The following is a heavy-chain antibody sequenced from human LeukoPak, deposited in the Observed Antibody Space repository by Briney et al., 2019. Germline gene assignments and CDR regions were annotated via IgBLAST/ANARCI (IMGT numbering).Heavy chain of an antibody. CDR3: AGGIRMTTVSY. D-gene: IGHD4-11*01. CDR1: GGSISSGGYS. CDR2: IYHSGST. Sequence: SQTLSLTCAVSGGSISSGGYSWSWIRQPPGKGLEWIGYIYHSGSTYYNPSLKSRVTISVDTSKNQFSLKLSSVTAADTAVYYCAGGIRMTTVSYWGQGTLVTVSS. J-gene: IGHJ4*02. V-gene: IGHV4-30-2*01.